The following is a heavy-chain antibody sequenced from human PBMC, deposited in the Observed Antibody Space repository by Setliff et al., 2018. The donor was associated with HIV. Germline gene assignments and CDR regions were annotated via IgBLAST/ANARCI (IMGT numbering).Heavy chain of an antibody. CDR1: GDSVTTPYY. CDR3: ARHSPVTTEDYMDV. Sequence: SETLSLTCTLSGDSVTTPYYWGWIRQPPGKGLEWVGSIYHSGATYFTPPLKSRVTLSVDTSKNQFFLRLTSVSAADTGLYFCARHSPVTTEDYMDVWGKGTTVTVSS. J-gene: IGHJ6*03. CDR2: IYHSGAT. D-gene: IGHD4-17*01. V-gene: IGHV4-38-2*02.